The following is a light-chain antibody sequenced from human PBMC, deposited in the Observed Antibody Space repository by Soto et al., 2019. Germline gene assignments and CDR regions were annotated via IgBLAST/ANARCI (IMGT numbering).Light chain of an antibody. Sequence: QSALTQPASVSGSPGQSITISCTGTSSDVGSYNLVSWYQLHPGKAPKLMIYEVSKRPSGVSNRFSGSKSGNTASLTISGLQAEDEADYYCCSYAGSSTSCVFVTGTQLTVL. V-gene: IGLV2-23*02. CDR2: EVS. CDR1: SSDVGSYNL. CDR3: CSYAGSSTSCV. J-gene: IGLJ1*01.